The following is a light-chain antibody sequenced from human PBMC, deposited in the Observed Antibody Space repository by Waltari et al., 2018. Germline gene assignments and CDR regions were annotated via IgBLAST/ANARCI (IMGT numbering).Light chain of an antibody. CDR3: QGWDSSSDVV. J-gene: IGLJ2*01. Sequence: SYVLTQPPSVSVAPGKTARITWRGNHSGGKSAHWYQQQPGQAPVLVVYDDRHPPSGSPERFSGSNSGNTAPLPISRVEAGDEADYYCQGWDSSSDVVFGGGTKLTVL. V-gene: IGLV3-21*03. CDR1: HSGGKS. CDR2: DDR.